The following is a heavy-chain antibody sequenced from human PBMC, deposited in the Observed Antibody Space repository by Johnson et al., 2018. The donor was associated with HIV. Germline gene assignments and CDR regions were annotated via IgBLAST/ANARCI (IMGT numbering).Heavy chain of an antibody. CDR2: FYSDSNT. CDR1: GFTVISNH. V-gene: IGHV3-53*01. Sequence: VQLVESGGGLIQPGGSLRLSCVASGFTVISNHMSWVRQAPGKGLEWVSVFYSDSNTYSSDSVKGRFTISRDNSKNTLYLQMNSLRAEDTAVYYCARERIAAAGLDAFDIWGQGTMVTVSS. D-gene: IGHD6-13*01. CDR3: ARERIAAAGLDAFDI. J-gene: IGHJ3*02.